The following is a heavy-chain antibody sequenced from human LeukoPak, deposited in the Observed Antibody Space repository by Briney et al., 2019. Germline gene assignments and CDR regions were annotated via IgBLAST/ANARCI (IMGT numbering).Heavy chain of an antibody. CDR1: GFTFSTSA. V-gene: IGHV3-23*01. CDR3: AKGSF. D-gene: IGHD3-10*01. J-gene: IGHJ4*02. Sequence: GGSLRLSCVVSGFTFSTSAMSWVRQAPGKGLEWVSGISESGGSTYYADSVKGRFTSSRDNSKNTLYLQMNNLRAEDTAAYYCAKGSFWGQGALVTVSS. CDR2: ISESGGST.